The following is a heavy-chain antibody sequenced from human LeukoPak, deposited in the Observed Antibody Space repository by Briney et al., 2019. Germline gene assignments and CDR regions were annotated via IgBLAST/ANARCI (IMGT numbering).Heavy chain of an antibody. J-gene: IGHJ4*02. V-gene: IGHV3-21*01. Sequence: GGSLRLPCAASGFTFSSYSMNWVRQAPGKGLEWVSSISSSSSYIYYADSVKGRFTISRDNAKNSLYLQMNSLRAEDTAVYYCARGKYSQTKTKREQTDIVVVVATAPDYWGEETLVTVSS. D-gene: IGHD2-15*01. CDR2: ISSSSSYI. CDR3: ARGKYSQTKTKREQTDIVVVVATAPDY. CDR1: GFTFSSYS.